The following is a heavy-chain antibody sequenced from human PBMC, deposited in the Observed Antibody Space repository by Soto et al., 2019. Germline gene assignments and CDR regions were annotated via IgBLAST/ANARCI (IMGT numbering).Heavy chain of an antibody. D-gene: IGHD2-2*01. CDR3: AKEEVENCISTSCIPFDY. Sequence: QVQLVESGGGVVQPGRSLRLSCAASGFTFSSYGMHWVRQAPGKGLEWVAVISYDGSNKYCADSVKGRFTISRDNSKNTLYLQMNSLRAEDTAVYYCAKEEVENCISTSCIPFDYWGQGTLVTVSS. J-gene: IGHJ4*02. CDR2: ISYDGSNK. V-gene: IGHV3-30*18. CDR1: GFTFSSYG.